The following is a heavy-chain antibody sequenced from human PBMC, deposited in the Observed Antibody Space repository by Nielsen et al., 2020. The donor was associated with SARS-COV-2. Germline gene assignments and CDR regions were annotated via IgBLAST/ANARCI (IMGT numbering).Heavy chain of an antibody. CDR1: GYTFTGYY. D-gene: IGHD3-3*01. CDR3: ARDNPYYDFWSGEDYYYGMDV. Sequence: ASVKVSCKASGYTFTGYYMHWVRQAPGQGLEWMGWINPNSGGTNYAQKFQGWVTMTRDTSISTAYMELRSLRSDDTAVYYCARDNPYYDFWSGEDYYYGMDVWGQGTTVTVSS. CDR2: INPNSGGT. V-gene: IGHV1-2*04. J-gene: IGHJ6*02.